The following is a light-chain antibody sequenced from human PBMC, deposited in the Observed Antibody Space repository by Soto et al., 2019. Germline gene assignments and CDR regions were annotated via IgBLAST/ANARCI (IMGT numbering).Light chain of an antibody. CDR3: QQANSFPHA. V-gene: IGKV1D-12*01. Sequence: DIQMTQSPSYVSASVGDRVTITCRASQGISSWLAWYQQKPGKAPNLLIYAASSLQSGAPSRFSVSGSGTDFTPAIRSLQTEDFATYYCQQANSFPHAFGQGTKLEI. CDR2: AAS. J-gene: IGKJ2*01. CDR1: QGISSW.